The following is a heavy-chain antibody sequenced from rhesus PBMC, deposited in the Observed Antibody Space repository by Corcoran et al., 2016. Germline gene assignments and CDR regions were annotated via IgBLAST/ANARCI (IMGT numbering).Heavy chain of an antibody. CDR3: TRFDV. J-gene: IGHJ5-1*01. V-gene: IGHV3-54*02. CDR1: GFTFIIYG. CDR2: ISSDVSNK. Sequence: EVQLVESGGGLVQPGGSLSLSCAASGFTFIIYGMNWVRQVPGKGLECVAGISSDVSNKYFADSVKDRFTISRDNSNNILYLQMNNLKLEDTAVYYCTRFDVWGPGVLVTVSS.